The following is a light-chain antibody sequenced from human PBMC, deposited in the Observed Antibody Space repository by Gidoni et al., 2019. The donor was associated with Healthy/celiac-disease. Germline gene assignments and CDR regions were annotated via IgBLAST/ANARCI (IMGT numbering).Light chain of an antibody. V-gene: IGLV3-25*03. CDR3: QSADSSGTYFLHVV. J-gene: IGLJ2*01. Sequence: SYELTQPPSVSVSPGQTARITCSGDALPKQYAYWYQQKPGQAPVLVIYKDSERPSGIPERFSGSSSGTTVTLTISGVQAEDEADYYCQSADSSGTYFLHVVFGGGTKLTVL. CDR1: ALPKQY. CDR2: KDS.